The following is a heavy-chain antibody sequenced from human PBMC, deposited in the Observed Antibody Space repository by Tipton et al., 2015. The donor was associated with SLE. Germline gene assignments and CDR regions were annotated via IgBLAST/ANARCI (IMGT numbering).Heavy chain of an antibody. Sequence: TLSLTCTVSGGSISSHYWSWLRQPPGKGLEWIGYIYYRGSTNHNPSLKSRVTISVDTSKNQFSLELSSVTAADTAVYYCARDLIMITFGGVIAGYGMDVWGQGTTVTVSS. CDR2: IYYRGST. J-gene: IGHJ6*02. V-gene: IGHV4-59*11. D-gene: IGHD3-16*02. CDR1: GGSISSHY. CDR3: ARDLIMITFGGVIAGYGMDV.